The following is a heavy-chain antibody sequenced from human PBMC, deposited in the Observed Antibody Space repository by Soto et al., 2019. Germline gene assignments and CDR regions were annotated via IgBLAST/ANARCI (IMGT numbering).Heavy chain of an antibody. J-gene: IGHJ4*02. D-gene: IGHD6-6*01. CDR3: AKDRERIATRSIDY. CDR1: GFTFSSYA. Sequence: EVQLLESGGGLVQPGGSLRLSCAASGFTFSSYAMSWVRQAPGKGLEWVSGISGSGVSTYYAASVKGRFTISRDTSKSTLYLQMNSLRAEDTAVYYCAKDRERIATRSIDYWGQGPLVTVSS. CDR2: ISGSGVST. V-gene: IGHV3-23*01.